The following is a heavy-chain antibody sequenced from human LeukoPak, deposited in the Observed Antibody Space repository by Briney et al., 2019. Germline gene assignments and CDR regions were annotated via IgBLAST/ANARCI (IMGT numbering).Heavy chain of an antibody. CDR2: ISAYNGNT. CDR3: TILPGLGGGNPRWFDP. J-gene: IGHJ5*02. CDR1: GYTFTSYG. Sequence: ASVKVSCKASGYTFTSYGISWVRQAPGQGREWMGWISAYNGNTNYAQKLQGRVTMTRDTATSTAYVELRSLRSDDRAVYYCTILPGLGGGNPRWFDPWGKGTLVTVSS. V-gene: IGHV1-18*01. D-gene: IGHD4-23*01.